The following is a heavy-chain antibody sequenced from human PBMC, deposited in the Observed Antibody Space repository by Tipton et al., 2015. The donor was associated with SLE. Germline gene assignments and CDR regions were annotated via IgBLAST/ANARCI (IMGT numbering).Heavy chain of an antibody. D-gene: IGHD2-2*01. Sequence: SLRLSCAASGFTFSSYAMSWVRQAPGKGLEWVLAISGSGGSTYYADSVKGRFTISRDNSKNTLYLQMNSLRAEDTAVYYCARVRSEYCSSTSCSHDAFDIWGQGTMVTVSS. CDR1: GFTFSSYA. V-gene: IGHV3-23*01. CDR3: ARVRSEYCSSTSCSHDAFDI. CDR2: ISGSGGST. J-gene: IGHJ3*02.